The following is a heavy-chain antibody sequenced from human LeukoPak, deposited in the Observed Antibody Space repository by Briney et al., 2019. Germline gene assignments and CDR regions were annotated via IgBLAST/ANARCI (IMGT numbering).Heavy chain of an antibody. J-gene: IGHJ4*02. CDR3: ASLSGAGSPYF. Sequence: GGSLRLSCAASGFTFSSNSMNWVRQAPGKGLEWVSYISGSGSPIYYADSVKGRFTISRDNAKNSLFLQMNSLRAEDTAVYYCASLSGAGSPYFWGQGTLVTVSS. V-gene: IGHV3-48*04. CDR1: GFTFSSNS. D-gene: IGHD6-19*01. CDR2: ISGSGSPI.